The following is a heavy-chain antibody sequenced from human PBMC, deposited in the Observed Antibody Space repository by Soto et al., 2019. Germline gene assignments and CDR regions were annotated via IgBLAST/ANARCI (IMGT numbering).Heavy chain of an antibody. V-gene: IGHV1-24*01. Sequence: VASVKVSCKVSGYTLTELSMHWVRQAPGKGLEWMGGFDPEDGETIYAQKFQGRVTMTEDTSTDTAYMELSSLRSEDTAVYYCATDRPDSSGYLTWDGMDVWGQGTTVTVSS. D-gene: IGHD3-22*01. CDR1: GYTLTELS. J-gene: IGHJ6*02. CDR3: ATDRPDSSGYLTWDGMDV. CDR2: FDPEDGET.